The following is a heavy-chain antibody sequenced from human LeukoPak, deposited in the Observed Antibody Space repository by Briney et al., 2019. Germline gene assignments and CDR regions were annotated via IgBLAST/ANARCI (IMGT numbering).Heavy chain of an antibody. J-gene: IGHJ4*02. Sequence: GGSLRLSCVGSGFTYSNAWMTWVRQAPGKGLEWVGRIKSKSDGETIDYAVPVKGRFSISRDDSKNTLYLQMNSLKTEDTAVYYCVPRWEYWGQGTLVTVSS. CDR1: GFTYSNAW. D-gene: IGHD5-24*01. CDR3: VPRWEY. V-gene: IGHV3-15*01. CDR2: IKSKSDGETI.